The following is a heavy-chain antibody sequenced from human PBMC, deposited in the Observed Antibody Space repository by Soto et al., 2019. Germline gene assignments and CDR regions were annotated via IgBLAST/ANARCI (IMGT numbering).Heavy chain of an antibody. J-gene: IGHJ4*02. CDR3: TRRRVLTAMAPLDY. CDR2: IRNKFNNHAT. Sequence: EVQLVESGGGLVQPGGSLKLSCAASGFIFDDSAIHWVRQASGKGQEWIGRIRNKFNNHATIYSESVKGRFTISRDDSLRMSYLQMNSLKTEDTAVYYCTRRRVLTAMAPLDYWGQGALVIVSS. V-gene: IGHV3-73*02. CDR1: GFIFDDSA. D-gene: IGHD5-18*01.